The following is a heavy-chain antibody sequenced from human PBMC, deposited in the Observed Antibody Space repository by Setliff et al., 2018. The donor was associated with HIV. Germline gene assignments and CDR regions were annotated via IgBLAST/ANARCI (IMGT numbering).Heavy chain of an antibody. CDR3: ARGRRAVFFDS. D-gene: IGHD3-10*01. V-gene: IGHV5-51*01. CDR1: GYTFSTYW. CDR2: IYPGDSDT. J-gene: IGHJ4*02. Sequence: PGESLKISCKTSGYTFSTYWIGWVRQMPGKGLEWMGIIYPGDSDTRYSPSFQGQVTISADKSISTAYLQWSSLKASDTAIYYCARGRRAVFFDSWGQGTLVTVSS.